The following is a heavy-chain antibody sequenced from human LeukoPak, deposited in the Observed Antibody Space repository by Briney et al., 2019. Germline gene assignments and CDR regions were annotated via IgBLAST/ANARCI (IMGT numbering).Heavy chain of an antibody. J-gene: IGHJ4*02. Sequence: PGGSLRLPCAASGFTFDDYAMHWVRQAPGKGLEWVSLISGDGGSTYYADSVKGRFTISRDNSKNSLYLQMNSLRTEDTALYYCAKGGYYGSGSYLDYWGQGTLVTVSS. V-gene: IGHV3-43*02. CDR3: AKGGYYGSGSYLDY. CDR2: ISGDGGST. D-gene: IGHD3-10*01. CDR1: GFTFDDYA.